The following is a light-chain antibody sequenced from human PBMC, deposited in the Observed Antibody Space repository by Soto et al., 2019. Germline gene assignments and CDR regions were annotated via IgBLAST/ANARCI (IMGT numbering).Light chain of an antibody. Sequence: EVVLMQYPGTLSLSPGERATLSCRASQSGTNNYLAGYQQRPGLAPRLLIYGASTRTAGIPDRFTGSGSGTDFTLTISRLEPEDFAMYYCQQYGTSRTFGQGTKVDI. CDR3: QQYGTSRT. CDR2: GAS. J-gene: IGKJ1*01. CDR1: QSGTNNY. V-gene: IGKV3-20*01.